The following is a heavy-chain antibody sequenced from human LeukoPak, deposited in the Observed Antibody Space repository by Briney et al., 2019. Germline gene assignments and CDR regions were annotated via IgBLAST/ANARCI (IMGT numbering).Heavy chain of an antibody. CDR3: ARAEYYYDSSGYPPPDAFDI. J-gene: IGHJ3*02. V-gene: IGHV3-21*04. CDR2: VTSGSVYI. Sequence: GGSLRLSCAASGFTFSTYNMNWVRQAPGKGLEWVSSVTSGSVYIYYADPVKGRFTISRDNAKNSLYLQMNSLRAADTAVYYCARAEYYYDSSGYPPPDAFDIWGQGTMVTVSS. D-gene: IGHD3-22*01. CDR1: GFTFSTYN.